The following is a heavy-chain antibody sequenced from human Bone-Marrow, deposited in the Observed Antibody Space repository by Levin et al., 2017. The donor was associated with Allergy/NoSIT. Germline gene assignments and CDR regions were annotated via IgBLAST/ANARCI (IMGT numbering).Heavy chain of an antibody. J-gene: IGHJ5*02. V-gene: IGHV4-31*03. CDR2: IYYSGII. D-gene: IGHD6-13*01. CDR3: AREVAAAGTLIDL. CDR1: GASISSGGYY. Sequence: RSQTLSLTCTVSGASISSGGYYWSWIRQHPGKGLEWIGYIYYSGIIYYNPSLRPRVTISMDTSKNQFSLKLSSVTAADTGVYYCAREVAAAGTLIDLWGQGTLVAVSS.